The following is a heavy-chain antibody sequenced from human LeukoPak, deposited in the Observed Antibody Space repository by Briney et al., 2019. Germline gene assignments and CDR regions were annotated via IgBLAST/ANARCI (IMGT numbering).Heavy chain of an antibody. CDR3: ARQDYGDAYFDC. D-gene: IGHD4-17*01. V-gene: IGHV4-59*08. J-gene: IGHJ4*02. Sequence: PSETLSLTCTVSGGSITSYHYSWIRQPPGKGLEWIGYIYYSGSTNYNPSLKSRVTISVDTSKNQFSLKLSSVTAADTAVYYCARQDYGDAYFDCWGQGTLVTVSS. CDR2: IYYSGST. CDR1: GGSITSYH.